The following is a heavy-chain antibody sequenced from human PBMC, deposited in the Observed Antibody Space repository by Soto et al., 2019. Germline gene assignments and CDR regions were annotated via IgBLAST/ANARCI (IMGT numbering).Heavy chain of an antibody. CDR2: ISAYNGNT. D-gene: IGHD6-19*01. V-gene: IGHV1-18*01. CDR3: ALGLGIIAVAGTFDY. J-gene: IGHJ4*02. CDR1: GYTFTSYG. Sequence: ASVKVSCKASGYTFTSYGISWVRQAPGQGLEWMGWISAYNGNTNYAQKLQGRVTMTTDTSTSTAYMELRSLRSDDTAVYYCALGLGIIAVAGTFDYRAQRTPVTGSS.